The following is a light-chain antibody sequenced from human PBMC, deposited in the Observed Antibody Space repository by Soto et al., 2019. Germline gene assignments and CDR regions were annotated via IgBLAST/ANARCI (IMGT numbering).Light chain of an antibody. CDR3: QQYDNLPIT. Sequence: DIQMTQSPSSLSASVGDRVTITCQASQDISNYLNWYQQKPGKAPKLLIYDASNLETGVPSRFSGSGSGTDFTFTISSLQPEDIATYYCQQYDNLPITCGPG. CDR2: DAS. J-gene: IGKJ3*01. CDR1: QDISNY. V-gene: IGKV1-33*01.